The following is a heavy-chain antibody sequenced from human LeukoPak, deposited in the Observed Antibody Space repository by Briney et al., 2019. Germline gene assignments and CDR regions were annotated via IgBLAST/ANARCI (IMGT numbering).Heavy chain of an antibody. J-gene: IGHJ6*04. CDR2: ISYDGSNK. V-gene: IGHV3-30*18. CDR1: GFTFSSYG. Sequence: GRSLRLSCAASGFTFSSYGMHWVRQAPGKGLEWVAVISYDGSNKYYADSVKGRFTISRDNSKNTLYLQMNSLRAEGTAVYYCAKDGIAYYDFWSGPYYYCMDVWGKGTTVTVSS. D-gene: IGHD3-3*01. CDR3: AKDGIAYYDFWSGPYYYCMDV.